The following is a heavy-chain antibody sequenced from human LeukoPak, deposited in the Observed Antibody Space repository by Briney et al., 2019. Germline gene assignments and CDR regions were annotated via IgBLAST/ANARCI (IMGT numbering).Heavy chain of an antibody. CDR2: INPNSGDT. CDR1: GYTFTDYY. J-gene: IGHJ3*02. CDR3: ARAHHFYYDNSGYYYDAFDI. Sequence: ASVKVSCKASGYTFTDYYIHWVRQAPGQGLEWMGWINPNSGDTNSAQNFQGRVTMTRDTSISTAYMELSSLRSDDTAVYYCARAHHFYYDNSGYYYDAFDIWGQGTMVTVSS. D-gene: IGHD3-22*01. V-gene: IGHV1-2*02.